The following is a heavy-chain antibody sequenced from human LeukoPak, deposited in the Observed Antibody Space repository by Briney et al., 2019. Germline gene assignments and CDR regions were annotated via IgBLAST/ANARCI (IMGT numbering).Heavy chain of an antibody. CDR2: ITISGHAK. V-gene: IGHV3-48*03. J-gene: IGHJ5*02. D-gene: IGHD5-24*01. CDR1: GFDLSTYE. Sequence: GGSLRLSCAASGFDLSTYEMNWVRQAPGKGLEWIADITISGHAKNYADSVKGRFSISRDNARTSLYLQMHSLRVEDTGVYYCARGDPHADLWGQGTLVTVSS. CDR3: ARGDPHADL.